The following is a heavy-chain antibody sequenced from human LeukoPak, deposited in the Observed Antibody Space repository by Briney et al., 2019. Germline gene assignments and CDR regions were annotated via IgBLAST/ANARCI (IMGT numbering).Heavy chain of an antibody. CDR1: GYSFTSYW. Sequence: GESLKISCKGSGYSFTSYWIGWVRQMPGKGPEWMGIIYPGDSDTRYSPSFHGQVTISADNSISTAYLQWSSLQASDTAMYYCARQGSETSDYWGQGTLVTVSS. CDR2: IYPGDSDT. D-gene: IGHD4-11*01. CDR3: ARQGSETSDY. J-gene: IGHJ4*02. V-gene: IGHV5-51*01.